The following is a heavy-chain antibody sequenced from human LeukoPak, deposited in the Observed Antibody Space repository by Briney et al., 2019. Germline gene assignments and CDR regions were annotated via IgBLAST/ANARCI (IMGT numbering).Heavy chain of an antibody. CDR2: ITSSSSEI. Sequence: GGSLRLSCAASGFTFCSFSMNWVRQAPGEGVEWGSSITSSSSEIYYADSVKGRFTISRDNDKNSLYLQMNSLRDEDTAVYYCARAGRIAAAAARDYWGQGTMVTVSS. J-gene: IGHJ4*02. CDR1: GFTFCSFS. V-gene: IGHV3-21*01. D-gene: IGHD6-13*01. CDR3: ARAGRIAAAAARDY.